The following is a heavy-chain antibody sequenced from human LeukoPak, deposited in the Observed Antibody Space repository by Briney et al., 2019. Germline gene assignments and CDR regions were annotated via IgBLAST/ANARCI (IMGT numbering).Heavy chain of an antibody. V-gene: IGHV3-30-3*01. CDR3: ARDPRTKYYFDY. Sequence: PGRSLRLSCAASGFTFSSYAMHWVRQAPGKGLEWVAVISYDGSNKYYADSVKGRFTISRDNSKNTLYLQMNSLRAEDTAVYYCARDPRTKYYFDYWGQGTLVTVSS. CDR2: ISYDGSNK. J-gene: IGHJ4*02. D-gene: IGHD1-1*01. CDR1: GFTFSSYA.